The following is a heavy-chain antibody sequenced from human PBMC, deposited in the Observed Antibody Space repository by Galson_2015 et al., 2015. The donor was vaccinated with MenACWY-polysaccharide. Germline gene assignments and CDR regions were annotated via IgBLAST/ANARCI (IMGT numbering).Heavy chain of an antibody. CDR3: VRGSDTIFALDI. Sequence: TLSLTCTVSGGSMTSGNYYWTWIRQPTGKGLVWIGRIYSSGRTDINPSLKSRVTISLDTSKNQFSLSLSSVTAADTAAYYCVRGSDTIFALDIWGQGTMVTVSS. D-gene: IGHD5-24*01. V-gene: IGHV4-61*02. CDR1: GGSMTSGNYY. J-gene: IGHJ3*02. CDR2: IYSSGRT.